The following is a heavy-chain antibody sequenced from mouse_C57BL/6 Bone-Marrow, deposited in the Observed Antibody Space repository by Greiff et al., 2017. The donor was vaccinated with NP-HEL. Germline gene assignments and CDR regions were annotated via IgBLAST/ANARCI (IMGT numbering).Heavy chain of an antibody. D-gene: IGHD4-1*01. CDR2: ISSGSSTI. V-gene: IGHV5-17*01. J-gene: IGHJ3*01. CDR3: ARTGTRSWFAY. Sequence: EVQVVESGGGLVKPGGSLKLSCAASGFTFSDYGMHWVRQAPEKGLEWVAYISSGSSTIYYAETVKGRFTISRDNAKNTLFLQMTSLRSEYTAMYYCARTGTRSWFAYWGQGTLVTVSA. CDR1: GFTFSDYG.